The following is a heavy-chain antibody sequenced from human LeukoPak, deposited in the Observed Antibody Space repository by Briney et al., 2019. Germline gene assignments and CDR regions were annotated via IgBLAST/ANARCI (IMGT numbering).Heavy chain of an antibody. CDR1: GYTFTSYY. D-gene: IGHD6-13*01. V-gene: IGHV1-46*01. Sequence: ASVKVSCKASGYTFTSYYMHWVRQAPGQGLEWMGIINPSGGSTSYAQKFQGRVTMTRDMSTSTVYMELSSLRSEDTAVYYCARARFRIAASGFPFDYWGQGTLVTVSS. CDR3: ARARFRIAASGFPFDY. J-gene: IGHJ4*02. CDR2: INPSGGST.